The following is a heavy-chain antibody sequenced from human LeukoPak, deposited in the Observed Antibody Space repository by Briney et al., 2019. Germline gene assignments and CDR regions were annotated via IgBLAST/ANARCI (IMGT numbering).Heavy chain of an antibody. V-gene: IGHV4-38-2*02. D-gene: IGHD6-6*01. CDR3: VRSSSSIFDY. Sequence: SETLSLTCTVSGGSISSGYYWGWIRQPPGKGLEWIGNIYHSGSTYYNPSLKSRVTISVDTSKNQFSLKLSSVTAADTAVYYCVRSSSSIFDYWAQGPLVTVSS. CDR2: IYHSGST. CDR1: GGSISSGYY. J-gene: IGHJ4*02.